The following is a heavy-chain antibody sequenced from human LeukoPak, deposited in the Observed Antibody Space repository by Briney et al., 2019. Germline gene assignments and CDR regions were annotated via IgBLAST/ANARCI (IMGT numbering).Heavy chain of an antibody. Sequence: PGGSLRLSCAASGFTFSSYAMSWVRQAPGKGLEWVSAISGSGGSAYYADSVKGRFTISRDNSKNTLYLQMNSLRAEDTAVYYCAKTLYYDILTGYYEDAFDIWGQGTMVTVSS. CDR2: ISGSGGSA. D-gene: IGHD3-9*01. CDR1: GFTFSSYA. CDR3: AKTLYYDILTGYYEDAFDI. V-gene: IGHV3-23*01. J-gene: IGHJ3*02.